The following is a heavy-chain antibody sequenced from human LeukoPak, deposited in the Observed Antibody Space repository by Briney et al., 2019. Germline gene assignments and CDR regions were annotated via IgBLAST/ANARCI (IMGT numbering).Heavy chain of an antibody. CDR2: IYGTGDT. CDR1: GGSVSGYY. D-gene: IGHD4-17*01. J-gene: IGHJ3*01. V-gene: IGHV4-59*02. CDR3: ARTVSGAFDL. Sequence: SETLSLTCSVSGGSVSGYYWSWIRQPPGKGLEWIGYIYGTGDTNYNPSLKSRVTMSVDKSKNQFSLNLNSVTAADTAVYYCARTVSGAFDLWGQGRLVTVSS.